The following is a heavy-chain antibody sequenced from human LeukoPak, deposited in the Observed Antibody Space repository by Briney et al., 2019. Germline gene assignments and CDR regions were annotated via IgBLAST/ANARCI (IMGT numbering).Heavy chain of an antibody. D-gene: IGHD5-24*01. CDR3: ARHRGGTYPDAFDI. Sequence: PGESLKISCKGSGYTFTNYWIGWVRQMSGKGLEWMGIIYPGDSDTRYSPFFQGQVTISADKSISTAYLQWSSLKASDTAMYYCARHRGGTYPDAFDIWGQGTMVTVSS. CDR1: GYTFTNYW. J-gene: IGHJ3*02. CDR2: IYPGDSDT. V-gene: IGHV5-51*01.